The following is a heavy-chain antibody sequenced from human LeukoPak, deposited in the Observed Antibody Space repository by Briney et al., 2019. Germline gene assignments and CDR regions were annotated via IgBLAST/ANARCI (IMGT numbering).Heavy chain of an antibody. Sequence: ASVKVSCKASGYTFIGYYIHWMRQAPGQGLEWMGRINPNIGDTDYAQKFQGRVTMTRDTSISTAYMELSGLTSDDTAVYYCARDHPDCSADSCYSWGQGTLVTVSS. D-gene: IGHD2-15*01. CDR3: ARDHPDCSADSCYS. J-gene: IGHJ4*02. CDR1: GYTFIGYY. CDR2: INPNIGDT. V-gene: IGHV1-2*06.